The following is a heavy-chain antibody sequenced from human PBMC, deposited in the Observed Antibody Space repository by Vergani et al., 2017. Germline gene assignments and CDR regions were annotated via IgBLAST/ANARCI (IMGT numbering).Heavy chain of an antibody. CDR2: ISSSSSYR. D-gene: IGHD1-26*01. J-gene: IGHJ4*02. CDR1: GFTLSSYS. Sequence: EVQLVESGGGLVKPGGSLRLSCAASGFTLSSYSMNWVRQAPGKGLEWVSSISSSSSYRYYADSVKGRFTISIDNAKSSLDLQMNSLRAGDTAVYYYARALQHSGTYGHLDYWGEGTLVTVSS. CDR3: ARALQHSGTYGHLDY. V-gene: IGHV3-21*01.